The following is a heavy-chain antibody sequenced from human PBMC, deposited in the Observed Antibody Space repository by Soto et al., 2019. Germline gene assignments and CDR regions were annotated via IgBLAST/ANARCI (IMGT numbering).Heavy chain of an antibody. D-gene: IGHD1-1*01. J-gene: IGHJ4*02. CDR3: GKDIRSGSIDY. V-gene: IGHV3-33*06. Sequence: QVRLAQSGGGVVQPGRSLTLSCAASGYSITNHGMHWVRQAPGKGLEWVALIWAHGTGQYYADSVKGRFTVSRDTSTNTVYLQMNSLRAEDTARYYCGKDIRSGSIDYWGQGTLVTVSS. CDR1: GYSITNHG. CDR2: IWAHGTGQ.